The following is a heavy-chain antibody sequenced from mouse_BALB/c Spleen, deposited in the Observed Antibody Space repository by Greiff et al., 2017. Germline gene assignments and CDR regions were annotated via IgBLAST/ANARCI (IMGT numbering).Heavy chain of an antibody. CDR1: GYSITSDYA. V-gene: IGHV3-2*02. J-gene: IGHJ3*01. CDR2: ISYSGST. Sequence: DVKLQESGPGLVKPSQSLSLTCTVTGYSITSDYAWNWIRQFPGNKLEWMGYISYSGSTSYNPSLKSRISITRDTSKNQFFLQLNSVTTEDTATYYCAREDYGSSWFAYWGQGTLVTVSA. D-gene: IGHD1-1*01. CDR3: AREDYGSSWFAY.